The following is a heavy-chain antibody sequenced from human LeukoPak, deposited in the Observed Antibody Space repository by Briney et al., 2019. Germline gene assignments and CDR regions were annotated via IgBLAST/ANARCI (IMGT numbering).Heavy chain of an antibody. Sequence: GGSLRLSCAASGFTFSDYYMTWIRQTPGKGLEWISYISDTARTKSYADSVKGRFTISRDNAKNSLYLQMNSLRAEDTAVYYCARGGGGEWLLWGQGTLVTVSS. J-gene: IGHJ4*02. CDR2: ISDTARTK. CDR1: GFTFSDYY. V-gene: IGHV3-11*04. CDR3: ARGGGGEWLL. D-gene: IGHD3-3*01.